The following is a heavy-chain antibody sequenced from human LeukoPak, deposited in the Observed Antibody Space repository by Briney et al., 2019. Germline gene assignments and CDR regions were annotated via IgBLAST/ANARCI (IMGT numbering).Heavy chain of an antibody. J-gene: IGHJ3*02. Sequence: GGSLRLSCETSGFTFSSYAMSWVRQAPGKGLEWVSAISGSGGSTYYADSVKGGFTISRDNSKNTLSLQMSSLRAEETAVYYCAKVDSSGWYGGVAFDIWGQGTMVTVSS. CDR3: AKVDSSGWYGGVAFDI. CDR2: ISGSGGST. CDR1: GFTFSSYA. V-gene: IGHV3-23*01. D-gene: IGHD6-19*01.